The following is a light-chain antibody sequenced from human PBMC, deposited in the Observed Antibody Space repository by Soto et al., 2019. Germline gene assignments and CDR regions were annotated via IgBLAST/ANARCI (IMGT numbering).Light chain of an antibody. CDR2: DVN. CDR1: RSDIGAYNF. V-gene: IGLV2-14*03. J-gene: IGLJ2*01. Sequence: QSALTQPASVSGSPGQSITISCTGTRSDIGAYNFVSWYQQHPGKAPKLMLYDVNIRPAGVSNRFSGSRSGNTASLTISGLQAEDEADYYCTSWTTSPTMIFGGGTKVTVL. CDR3: TSWTTSPTMI.